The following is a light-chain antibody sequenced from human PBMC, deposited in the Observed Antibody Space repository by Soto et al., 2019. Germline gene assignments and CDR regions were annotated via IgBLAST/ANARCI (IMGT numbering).Light chain of an antibody. V-gene: IGKV3-20*01. CDR1: QSVSSSY. CDR2: GAS. CDR3: QQYGSSPSYT. Sequence: EIVLTQSPGTLSLSPGERATLSCRASQSVSSSYLAWYQQKPGQAPRLLIYGASSRATGSPDRFSGSGSGTDFTLTISRVEPEDFAVYYCQQYGSSPSYTFGQGTKLEIK. J-gene: IGKJ2*01.